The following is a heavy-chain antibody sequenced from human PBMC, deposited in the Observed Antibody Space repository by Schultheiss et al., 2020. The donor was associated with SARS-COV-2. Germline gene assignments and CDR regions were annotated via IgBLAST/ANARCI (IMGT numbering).Heavy chain of an antibody. CDR3: ARDHRSGSYSDSYYFDF. D-gene: IGHD1-26*01. V-gene: IGHV3-30*04. J-gene: IGHJ4*02. CDR1: GFTFSSYA. CDR2: ISYDGSNK. Sequence: GGSLRLSCGDSGFTFSSYAVNWVRQAPGKGLEWVAVISYDGSNKYYADSVKGRFTISRDNSKNTLYLQMNSLRAEDSAVYYCARDHRSGSYSDSYYFDFWGQGTLVTVSS.